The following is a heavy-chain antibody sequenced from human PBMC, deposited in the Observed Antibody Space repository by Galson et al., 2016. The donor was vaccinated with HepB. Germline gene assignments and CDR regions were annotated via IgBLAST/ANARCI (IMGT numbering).Heavy chain of an antibody. V-gene: IGHV3-21*01. D-gene: IGHD3-22*01. Sequence: LRLSCAVSGFTFSSYSMNWVRQAPGKGLEWVSSIASNSRYINYADSVKGRFTMSRDNAKNSLYLQMNSLRAEDTAVYYCARERNYYDSSGYYYDYFDYWGQGTLVTVSS. CDR3: ARERNYYDSSGYYYDYFDY. J-gene: IGHJ4*02. CDR1: GFTFSSYS. CDR2: IASNSRYI.